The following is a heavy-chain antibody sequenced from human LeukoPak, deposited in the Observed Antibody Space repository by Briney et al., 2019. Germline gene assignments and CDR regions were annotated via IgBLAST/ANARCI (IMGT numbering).Heavy chain of an antibody. CDR3: VRGLIGEYGTDY. J-gene: IGHJ4*02. CDR2: IRYDGSNK. V-gene: IGHV3-30*02. D-gene: IGHD2/OR15-2a*01. Sequence: GGSLRLSCAASGFTFSSYGMHWVRQAPGKGLEWVAFIRYDGSNKYYADSVKGRFTISRDNSKNTLYLQMNSLRAEDTAVYSCVRGLIGEYGTDYWGQGTPVTVSS. CDR1: GFTFSSYG.